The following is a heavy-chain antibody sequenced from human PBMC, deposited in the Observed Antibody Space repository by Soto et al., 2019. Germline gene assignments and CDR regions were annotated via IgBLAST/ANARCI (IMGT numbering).Heavy chain of an antibody. Sequence: ASVKVSCKASGYTFTSYGMHWVRQAPGQRLEWMGWINAGNGNTKYSQKFQGRVTITRDTSASTAYMELSSLRSEDTAVYYCATGDSGYDSDYWGQGTLVTVSS. CDR3: ATGDSGYDSDY. D-gene: IGHD5-12*01. V-gene: IGHV1-3*01. CDR1: GYTFTSYG. J-gene: IGHJ4*02. CDR2: INAGNGNT.